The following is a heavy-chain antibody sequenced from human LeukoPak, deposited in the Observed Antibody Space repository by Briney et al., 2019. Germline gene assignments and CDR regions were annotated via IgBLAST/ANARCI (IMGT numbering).Heavy chain of an antibody. V-gene: IGHV3-21*01. CDR3: ARDQEAAMVMWFDP. Sequence: GGSLRISCAASGFTFSSYSMNWVRQAPGKGLEWVSSISSSSSYIYYADSVKGRFTISRDNAKNSLYLQMNSLRAEDTAVYYCARDQEAAMVMWFDPWGQGTLVTVSS. CDR1: GFTFSSYS. D-gene: IGHD2-2*01. J-gene: IGHJ5*02. CDR2: ISSSSSYI.